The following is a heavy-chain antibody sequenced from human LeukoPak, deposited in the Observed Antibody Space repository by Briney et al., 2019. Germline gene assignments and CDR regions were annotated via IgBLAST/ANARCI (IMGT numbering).Heavy chain of an antibody. CDR1: GFTFSSYG. D-gene: IGHD2-21*01. J-gene: IGHJ4*02. CDR3: ARGAKHRRGHSAGYYFDY. V-gene: IGHV3-33*01. CDR2: IWYDGSNK. Sequence: PGGSLRLSCAASGFTFSSYGMHWVRQAPGKGLEWVAVIWYDGSNKYYADSVKGRFTISRDNSKNTLYLQMNSLRAEDTAVYYCARGAKHRRGHSAGYYFDYWGQGTLVTVS.